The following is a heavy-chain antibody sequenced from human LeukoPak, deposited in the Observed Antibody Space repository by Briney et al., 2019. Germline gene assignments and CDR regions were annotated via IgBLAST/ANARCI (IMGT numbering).Heavy chain of an antibody. CDR2: IVVGSGNT. D-gene: IGHD4-11*01. V-gene: IGHV1-58*02. J-gene: IGHJ4*02. CDR3: AAESFTGKDVYFDY. Sequence: SVKVSCKASGLTFTSSAMQWVRQARGQRLEWIGWIVVGSGNTNYAQKFQERVTITRDMSTSTAYMELSSLRSEDTAVYYCAAESFTGKDVYFDYWGQGTLVTVSS. CDR1: GLTFTSSA.